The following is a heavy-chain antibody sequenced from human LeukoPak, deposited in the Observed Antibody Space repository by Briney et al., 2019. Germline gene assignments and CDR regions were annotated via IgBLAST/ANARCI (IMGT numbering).Heavy chain of an antibody. CDR1: GGSFSGYY. V-gene: IGHV4-34*01. J-gene: IGHJ5*02. Sequence: PSETLSLTCAVYGGSFSGYYWSWIRQPPGKGLEWIGEINHSGSTNYNPSLKSRVTISVDTSKNQFSLKLSSVTAADTAVYYCARISSGWLRQSRGRVNWFDPWGQGTLVTVSS. D-gene: IGHD5-12*01. CDR2: INHSGST. CDR3: ARISSGWLRQSRGRVNWFDP.